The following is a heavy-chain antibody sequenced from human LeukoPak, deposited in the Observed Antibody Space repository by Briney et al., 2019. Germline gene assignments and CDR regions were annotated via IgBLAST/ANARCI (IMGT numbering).Heavy chain of an antibody. Sequence: PGGSLRLSCAASGFTFSYYATTWVRQAPGKGLEWVSALYGSGGVTFYADSVKGRLTISRDDSKNTLYLQMNSLRAEDTAVYYCAKARGPAATRPDYWGQGTLVTVSS. J-gene: IGHJ4*02. D-gene: IGHD6-25*01. CDR1: GFTFSYYA. V-gene: IGHV3-23*01. CDR3: AKARGPAATRPDY. CDR2: LYGSGGVT.